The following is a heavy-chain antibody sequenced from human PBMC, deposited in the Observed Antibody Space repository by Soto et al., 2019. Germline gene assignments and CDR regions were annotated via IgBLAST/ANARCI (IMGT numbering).Heavy chain of an antibody. D-gene: IGHD3-10*02. J-gene: IGHJ4*02. CDR3: ACVWGDYCDDGHLDS. V-gene: IGHV3-11*01. Sequence: QVQLVESGGGLVQPGGSLRLSCAASGFTFSDYYMSWSRQAPGKGLEWVSYISSCGSNRYYADSVKGRFTISRDNAQNSLYLQMYRLRAEETAGCYYACVWGDYCDDGHLDSCGPVAVDLVSS. CDR2: ISSCGSNR. CDR1: GFTFSDYY.